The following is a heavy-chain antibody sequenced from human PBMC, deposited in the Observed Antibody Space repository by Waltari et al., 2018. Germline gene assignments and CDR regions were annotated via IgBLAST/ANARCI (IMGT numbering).Heavy chain of an antibody. V-gene: IGHV1-2*06. CDR1: GGTFSSYA. J-gene: IGHJ6*02. CDR2: INPNSGGT. Sequence: QVQLVQSGAEVKKPGSSVKVSCKASGGTFSSYAISWVRQAPGQGLEWMGRINPNSGGTNYAQKFQGRVTMTRDTSISTAYMELSRLRSDDTAVYYCAREEQWFSRLDWGQGTTVTVSS. CDR3: AREEQWFSRLD. D-gene: IGHD6-19*01.